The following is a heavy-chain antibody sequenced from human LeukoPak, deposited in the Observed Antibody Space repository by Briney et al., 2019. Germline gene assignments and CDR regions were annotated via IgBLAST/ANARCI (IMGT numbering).Heavy chain of an antibody. CDR1: GGSISSGGYY. Sequence: PSETLSLTCTVSGGSISSGGYYWSWIRQHPGKGLEWIGYIYYSGSTYYNPSLKSRVTISVDTSKNQFSLKLSSVTAADTAVYYCARGQSGATGRGYYYYAMDVWGQGTTVTVSS. CDR3: ARGQSGATGRGYYYYAMDV. V-gene: IGHV4-31*03. CDR2: IYYSGST. D-gene: IGHD1-26*01. J-gene: IGHJ6*02.